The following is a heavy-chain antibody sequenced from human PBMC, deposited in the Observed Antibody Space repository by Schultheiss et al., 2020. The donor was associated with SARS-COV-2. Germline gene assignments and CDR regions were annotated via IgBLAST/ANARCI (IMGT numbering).Heavy chain of an antibody. J-gene: IGHJ4*02. V-gene: IGHV1-18*01. D-gene: IGHD3-10*01. CDR3: ATRSYGSGSYYPYYFDY. Sequence: ASVKVSCKASGYTFTSYGISWVRQAPGQGLEWMGWISAYNGYTNYAQKLQGRVTMTTDTSTSTAYMELRSLRSDDTAVYYCATRSYGSGSYYPYYFDYWGQGTLVTVSS. CDR1: GYTFTSYG. CDR2: ISAYNGYT.